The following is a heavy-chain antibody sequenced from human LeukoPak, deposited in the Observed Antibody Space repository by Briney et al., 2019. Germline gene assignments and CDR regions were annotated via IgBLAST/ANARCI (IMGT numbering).Heavy chain of an antibody. D-gene: IGHD1-1*01. Sequence: GASVKVSCKASGYTFTGYYMHWVRQAPGQGLEWMGWINPNSGGTNYAQKFQGRVTMTRDTSINTAYMELSRLRSDDTAVYYCAGLVQLGNSWNILDYWGQGTLVTVSS. CDR2: INPNSGGT. CDR1: GYTFTGYY. CDR3: AGLVQLGNSWNILDY. V-gene: IGHV1-2*02. J-gene: IGHJ4*02.